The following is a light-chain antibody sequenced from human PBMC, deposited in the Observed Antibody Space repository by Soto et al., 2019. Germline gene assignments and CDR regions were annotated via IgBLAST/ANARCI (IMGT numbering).Light chain of an antibody. CDR1: QSVSSN. J-gene: IGKJ1*01. CDR3: QQYNNWGT. V-gene: IGKV3-15*01. Sequence: EIVMTQSPATLSVSPGERATLSCRASQSVSSNLAWYQQKPGQAPRLLIYGASTRATGIPARFSGSGSGTEFTLTISSLQSEDFAVYYRQQYNNWGTFGQGTKVDIK. CDR2: GAS.